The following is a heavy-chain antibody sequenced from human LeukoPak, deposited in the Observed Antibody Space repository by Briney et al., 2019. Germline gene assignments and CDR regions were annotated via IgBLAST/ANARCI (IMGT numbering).Heavy chain of an antibody. CDR1: GGSISSGSYY. J-gene: IGHJ4*02. D-gene: IGHD3-3*01. CDR2: IYTSGST. CDR3: ARTPYDFWSGYFIFDY. V-gene: IGHV4-61*02. Sequence: SETLSLTCTVSGGSISSGSYYWSWIRQPAGKGLEWIGRIYTSGSTNYNPSLKSRVTISVDTSKNQFSLKLSSVTAADTAVYYCARTPYDFWSGYFIFDYWGQGTLVTVSS.